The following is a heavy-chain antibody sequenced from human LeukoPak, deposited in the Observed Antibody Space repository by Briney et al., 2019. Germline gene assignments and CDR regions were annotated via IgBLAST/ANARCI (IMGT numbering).Heavy chain of an antibody. J-gene: IGHJ4*02. CDR3: ARDSEIFGVVTPTFDY. D-gene: IGHD3-3*01. V-gene: IGHV1-69*05. Sequence: SVKVSCKASGGTFSSYAISWVRQAHGQGLEWMGRIIPIFGTANYAQKFQGRVTITTDESTSTAYMELSSLRSEDTAVYYCARDSEIFGVVTPTFDYWGQGTLGTVSS. CDR1: GGTFSSYA. CDR2: IIPIFGTA.